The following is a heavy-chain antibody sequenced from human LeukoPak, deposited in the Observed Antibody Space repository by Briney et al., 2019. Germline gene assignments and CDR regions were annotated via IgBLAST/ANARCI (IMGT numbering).Heavy chain of an antibody. J-gene: IGHJ6*02. Sequence: SQTLSLTCTVSGGSISSGGYYWSWIPQHPGKGLEWIGYVYYSGSTYYNPSLKSRVTISVDTSKNQFSLKLSSVTAADTAVYYCARVAIPGPKGDYGMDVWGQGTTVTVSS. CDR3: ARVAIPGPKGDYGMDV. D-gene: IGHD2-2*02. CDR2: VYYSGST. V-gene: IGHV4-31*03. CDR1: GGSISSGGYY.